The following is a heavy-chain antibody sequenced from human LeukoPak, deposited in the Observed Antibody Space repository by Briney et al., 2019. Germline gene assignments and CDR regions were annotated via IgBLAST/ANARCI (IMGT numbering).Heavy chain of an antibody. V-gene: IGHV3-23*01. Sequence: GGSLRLSCAASGFSFSSYAMNWVRQAPGKGLEWVSVISGSGGSTYYADSVKGRFTISRDNSKNTLDLQMNSLRAEDTAVYYCASPRITGTSRPFDYWGQGTLVTVSP. CDR3: ASPRITGTSRPFDY. CDR2: ISGSGGST. J-gene: IGHJ4*02. CDR1: GFSFSSYA. D-gene: IGHD1-7*01.